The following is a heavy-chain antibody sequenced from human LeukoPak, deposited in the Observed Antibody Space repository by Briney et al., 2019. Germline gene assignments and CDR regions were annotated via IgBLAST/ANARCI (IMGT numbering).Heavy chain of an antibody. Sequence: SETLSLTCTVSGGSISSYYWSWIRQPPGKGLEWIGSIYYSGSTYYNPSLKSRVTISVDTSKNQFSLKLSSVTAADTAVYYCARNLWFGEYYFDYWGQGTLVTVSS. CDR2: IYYSGST. V-gene: IGHV4-59*05. J-gene: IGHJ4*02. CDR3: ARNLWFGEYYFDY. CDR1: GGSISSYY. D-gene: IGHD3-10*01.